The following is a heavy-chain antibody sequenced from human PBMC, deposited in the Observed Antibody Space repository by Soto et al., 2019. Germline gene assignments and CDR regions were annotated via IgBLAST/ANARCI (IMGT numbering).Heavy chain of an antibody. Sequence: QVQLVQSGAEVKKPGSSVKVSCKATGGTFSSYAISWVRQAPGQGLEWMGGIIPIFGTANYAQKFQGRVTITADESTSTAYMELSSLSSEDTAVYYCARDDVDTAMPYGMDVWGQGTTVTVSS. D-gene: IGHD5-18*01. CDR1: GGTFSSYA. J-gene: IGHJ6*02. CDR2: IIPIFGTA. CDR3: ARDDVDTAMPYGMDV. V-gene: IGHV1-69*12.